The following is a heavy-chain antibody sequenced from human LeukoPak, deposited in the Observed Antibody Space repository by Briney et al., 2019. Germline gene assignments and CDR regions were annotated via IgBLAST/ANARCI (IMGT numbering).Heavy chain of an antibody. Sequence: SETLSPTCAVYGGSFSGYYGSWIRQPPGKGLEWIGEINHSGSTNYNPSLKSRVTISVDTSKNQFSLKLSSVTAADTAVYYCARGIYCSGGSCYSGDFDYWGQGTLVTVSS. CDR3: ARGIYCSGGSCYSGDFDY. CDR1: GGSFSGYY. D-gene: IGHD2-15*01. CDR2: INHSGST. V-gene: IGHV4-34*01. J-gene: IGHJ4*02.